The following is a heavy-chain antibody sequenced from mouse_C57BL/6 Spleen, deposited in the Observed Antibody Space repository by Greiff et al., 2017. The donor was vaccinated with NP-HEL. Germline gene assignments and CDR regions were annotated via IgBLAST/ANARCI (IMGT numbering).Heavy chain of an antibody. J-gene: IGHJ1*03. D-gene: IGHD1-1*01. CDR3: TRPPYDWYFDV. V-gene: IGHV5-9-1*02. CDR1: GFTFSSYA. Sequence: EVKLMESGEGLVKPGGSLKLSCAASGFTFSSYAMSWVRQTPEKRLEWVAYISSGGDYIYYADTVKGRVTISRDNARNTLYLQMSSLKSEDTAMYYCTRPPYDWYFDVWGTGTTVTVSS. CDR2: ISSGGDYI.